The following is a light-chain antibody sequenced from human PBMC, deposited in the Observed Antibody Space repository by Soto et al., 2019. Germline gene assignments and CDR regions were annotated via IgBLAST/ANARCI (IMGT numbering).Light chain of an antibody. V-gene: IGKV1-9*01. J-gene: IGKJ3*01. CDR2: KAS. Sequence: DIQLTQSPSFLSASVGDRVTITCRASQGISSYLAWYQQKPGKAPKLLIYKASTLQSGVQSRFSGSGSGTEFTLTISSLQPEDGATFYCQQVNSYPFTFGPGTKVAIK. CDR1: QGISSY. CDR3: QQVNSYPFT.